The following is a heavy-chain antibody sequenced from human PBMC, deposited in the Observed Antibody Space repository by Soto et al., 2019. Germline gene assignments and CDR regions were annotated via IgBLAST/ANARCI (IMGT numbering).Heavy chain of an antibody. D-gene: IGHD2-2*01. Sequence: QVQLVHSGAEVKKPGSSVKVSCKASGGTFSSYAISWVRQAPGQGLEWMGGSIPISGTANYAQKFQGRVTITADESTSTAYMELSSLRSEDTAVYYCARAQGSSTSLEIYYYYYYGMDVWGQGTTVTVSS. CDR1: GGTFSSYA. J-gene: IGHJ6*02. CDR2: SIPISGTA. V-gene: IGHV1-69*01. CDR3: ARAQGSSTSLEIYYYYYYGMDV.